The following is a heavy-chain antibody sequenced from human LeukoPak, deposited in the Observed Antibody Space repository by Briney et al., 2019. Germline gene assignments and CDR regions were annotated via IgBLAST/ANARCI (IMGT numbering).Heavy chain of an antibody. CDR2: IIGSGGTT. D-gene: IGHD6-19*01. V-gene: IGHV3-23*01. CDR3: ARDLAVAGTF. Sequence: GGSLRLSCAASGFTFYNYAMTWVRQAPGKGLEWVSTIIGSGGTTFYADSVKGRFTISRDNSKNTVSLQMNSLRAEDTAVYYCARDLAVAGTFWGQGTLVTVSS. J-gene: IGHJ4*02. CDR1: GFTFYNYA.